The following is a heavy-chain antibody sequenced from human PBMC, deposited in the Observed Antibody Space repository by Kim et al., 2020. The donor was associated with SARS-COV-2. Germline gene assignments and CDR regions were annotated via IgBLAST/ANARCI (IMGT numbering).Heavy chain of an antibody. Sequence: SETLSLTCAVSGGSISSSNWWSWVRQPPGKGLEWIGEIYHSGSTNYNPSLKSRVTISVDKSKNQFSLKLSSVTAADTAVYYCARGSIAVAVLYFDYWGQGTLVTVSS. D-gene: IGHD6-19*01. CDR1: GGSISSSNW. CDR3: ARGSIAVAVLYFDY. V-gene: IGHV4-4*02. CDR2: IYHSGST. J-gene: IGHJ4*02.